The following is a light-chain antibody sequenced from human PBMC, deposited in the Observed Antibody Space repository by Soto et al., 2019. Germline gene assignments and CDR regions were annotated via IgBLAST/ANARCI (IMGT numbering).Light chain of an antibody. V-gene: IGKV3-15*01. CDR3: QQYNNWPIT. CDR2: AAS. Sequence: ILLTPCPASLSLSPREISTLYCRASQSVSSSYLAWYQQKLGQAPRLLIYAASTRATDIPARFSGSGSGTEFTLTISSLQSEDFAIYYCQQYNNWPITCGQGTRLEI. J-gene: IGKJ5*01. CDR1: QSVSSSY.